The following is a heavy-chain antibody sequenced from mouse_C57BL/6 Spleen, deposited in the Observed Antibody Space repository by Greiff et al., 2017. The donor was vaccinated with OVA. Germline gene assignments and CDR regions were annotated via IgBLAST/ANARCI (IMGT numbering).Heavy chain of an antibody. J-gene: IGHJ4*01. CDR3: ARSNPHYAMDY. CDR1: GFSLTSYG. CDR2: IWSGGST. V-gene: IGHV2-2*01. Sequence: QVQLQQSGPGLVQPSQSLSITCTVSGFSLTSYGVHWVRQSPGKGLAWLGVIWSGGSTDYNAAFISRLSISKDNSKSQVFFKMNSLQADDTAIYYCARSNPHYAMDYWGQGTSVTVSS. D-gene: IGHD2-5*01.